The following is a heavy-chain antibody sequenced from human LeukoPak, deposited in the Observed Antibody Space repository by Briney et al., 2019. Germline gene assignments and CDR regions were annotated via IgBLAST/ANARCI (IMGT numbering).Heavy chain of an antibody. CDR1: GGSISVYY. Sequence: PSETLSLTCTVFGGSISVYYWTWIRQPPGKDLEWIGYIYSNGRTDYNPSLKSRVTIPVDTSKNQFSLKLGSVTAADTAVYYCARESHGDYVDYWGQGTLVTVSS. D-gene: IGHD4-17*01. J-gene: IGHJ4*02. CDR3: ARESHGDYVDY. V-gene: IGHV4-59*01. CDR2: IYSNGRT.